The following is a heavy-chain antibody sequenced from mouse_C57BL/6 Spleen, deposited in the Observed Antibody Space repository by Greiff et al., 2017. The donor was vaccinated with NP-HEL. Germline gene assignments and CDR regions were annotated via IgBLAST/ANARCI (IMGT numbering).Heavy chain of an antibody. CDR1: GFNIKDDY. CDR2: IDPENGDT. CDR3: TQSYYGNTHYYAMDY. J-gene: IGHJ4*01. Sequence: EVQLQQSGAELVRPGASVKLSCTASGFNIKDDYMHWVKQRPEQGLEWIGWIDPENGDTEYASKFQGKATITVDTSSNTAYLQLSSLTSEDTAVYYCTQSYYGNTHYYAMDYWGQGTSVTVSS. D-gene: IGHD2-10*01. V-gene: IGHV14-4*01.